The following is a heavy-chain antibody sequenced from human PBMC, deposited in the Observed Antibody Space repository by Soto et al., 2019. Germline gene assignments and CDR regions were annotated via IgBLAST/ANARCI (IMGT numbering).Heavy chain of an antibody. V-gene: IGHV3-23*01. CDR3: ADGGEWSFNFVY. CDR1: GFTFSTYA. Sequence: GGSLRLSCAASGFTFSTYAMSWVRQAPGKGLEWVSGISVSGDNTYYADSVKGRFTISRDNSKNTLYLQMNNLRAEDTAVYYCADGGEWSFNFVYWGQGTQVTVSS. CDR2: ISVSGDNT. J-gene: IGHJ4*02. D-gene: IGHD3-3*01.